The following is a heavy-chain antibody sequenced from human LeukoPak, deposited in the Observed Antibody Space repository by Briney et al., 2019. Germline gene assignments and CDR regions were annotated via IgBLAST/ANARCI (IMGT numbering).Heavy chain of an antibody. D-gene: IGHD3-9*01. V-gene: IGHV1-18*01. CDR3: ARDGPELRYFDWLSNTDY. Sequence: ASVNVSCKASGYTFFSYGISWVRQAPGQGLEWMGWIGAYNGNTNYAQKLQGRVTMTTDTSTSTAYMELRSLRSDDTAVYYCARDGPELRYFDWLSNTDYWGQGTLVTVSS. CDR2: IGAYNGNT. CDR1: GYTFFSYG. J-gene: IGHJ4*02.